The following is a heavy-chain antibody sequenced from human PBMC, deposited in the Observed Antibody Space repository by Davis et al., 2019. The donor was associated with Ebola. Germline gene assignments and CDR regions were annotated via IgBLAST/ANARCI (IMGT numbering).Heavy chain of an antibody. J-gene: IGHJ4*02. V-gene: IGHV1-3*01. Sequence: AASVKVSCKASGYTFTSYAMHWVRQAPGQRLEWMGWINAGNGNTKYSQKFQGRATMTRDTSTSTVYMELSSLRSEDTAVYYCARGGPVAVAGYDYWGQGTLVTVSS. CDR3: ARGGPVAVAGYDY. CDR2: INAGNGNT. D-gene: IGHD6-19*01. CDR1: GYTFTSYA.